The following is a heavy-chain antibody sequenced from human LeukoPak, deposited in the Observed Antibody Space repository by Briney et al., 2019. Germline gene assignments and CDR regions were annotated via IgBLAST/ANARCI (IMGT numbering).Heavy chain of an antibody. CDR1: GGSISSYY. Sequence: SETLSLTCTVSGGSISSYYWSWIRQPPGKGLEWIGYIYYSGSTNYNPSLKSRVTISVDTSKNQFSLKLSSVTAADTAVYYCARERGGSSWYRYFDLWGRGTLVTVSS. CDR2: IYYSGST. V-gene: IGHV4-59*01. J-gene: IGHJ2*01. CDR3: ARERGGSSWYRYFDL. D-gene: IGHD6-13*01.